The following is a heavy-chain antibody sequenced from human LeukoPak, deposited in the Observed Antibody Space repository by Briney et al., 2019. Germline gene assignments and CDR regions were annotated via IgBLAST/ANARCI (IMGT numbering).Heavy chain of an antibody. CDR3: AKVVGMVRTYDYYKDV. Sequence: GGSLRLSCAASGFTFSTYGMTWVRQAPGKGLEWVSAIGGSGGSTYYADSVKGRFTISRDNSKNTLYLQMNSLRVEDTAVYYCAKVVGMVRTYDYYKDVWGKGTTVTISS. CDR1: GFTFSTYG. CDR2: IGGSGGST. D-gene: IGHD3-10*01. J-gene: IGHJ6*03. V-gene: IGHV3-23*01.